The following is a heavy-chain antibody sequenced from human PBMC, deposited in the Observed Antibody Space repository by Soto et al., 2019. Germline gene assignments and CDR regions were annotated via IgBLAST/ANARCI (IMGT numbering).Heavy chain of an antibody. CDR1: GGSISSYY. J-gene: IGHJ2*01. CDR3: AREAGRDTAMVKKWYFDL. Sequence: QVQLQESGPGLVKPSETLSLTCTVSGGSISSYYWSWIRQSAGKGLEWIGRIYTSGSTNYNPSLKSRVTMSVDTSKNQFSLKLSSVTAADTAVYYCAREAGRDTAMVKKWYFDLWGRGTLVTVSS. V-gene: IGHV4-4*07. D-gene: IGHD5-18*01. CDR2: IYTSGST.